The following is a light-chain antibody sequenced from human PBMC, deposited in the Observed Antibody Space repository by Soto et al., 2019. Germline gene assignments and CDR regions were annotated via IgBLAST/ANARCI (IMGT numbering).Light chain of an antibody. Sequence: QSVLTQPPSASGSPGQSVTISCTGTSSDVGGYNYVSWYQQHPVKAPKLMIYEVNKRPSGVPDRFSGSKSGNTASLTVSGLKAEDEADYYCSSYAGNYNFFYVFGPGTKLTVL. CDR2: EVN. CDR3: SSYAGNYNFFYV. J-gene: IGLJ1*01. CDR1: SSDVGGYNY. V-gene: IGLV2-8*01.